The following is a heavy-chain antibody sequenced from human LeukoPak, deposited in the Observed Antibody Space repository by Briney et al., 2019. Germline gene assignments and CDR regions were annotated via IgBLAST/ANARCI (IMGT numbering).Heavy chain of an antibody. CDR2: VYHSGTN. J-gene: IGHJ6*03. D-gene: IGHD4-17*01. Sequence: SETLSLTCAVSGYSISNGYYWGWIRQPPWKGLEWIGSVYHSGTNSYNPSLKSRVTISADTSKNEFSLKLSSVTAADTAVYYCARHLRYYYHMDVWGKGTTVTVYS. CDR3: ARHLRYYYHMDV. V-gene: IGHV4-38-2*01. CDR1: GYSISNGYY.